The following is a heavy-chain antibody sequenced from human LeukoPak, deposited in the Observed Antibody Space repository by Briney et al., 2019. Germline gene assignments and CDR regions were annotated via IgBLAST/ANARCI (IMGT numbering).Heavy chain of an antibody. J-gene: IGHJ4*02. Sequence: SVKVSCKASGGTFSSYTISWVRQAPGQGLGWMGRIIPILGISKYAQKFQGRVTITADKSTSTAYMELSSLRSEDTAVYYCARDYYDSSGYYYFDYWGQGTLVTVSS. CDR2: IIPILGIS. V-gene: IGHV1-69*04. CDR1: GGTFSSYT. D-gene: IGHD3-22*01. CDR3: ARDYYDSSGYYYFDY.